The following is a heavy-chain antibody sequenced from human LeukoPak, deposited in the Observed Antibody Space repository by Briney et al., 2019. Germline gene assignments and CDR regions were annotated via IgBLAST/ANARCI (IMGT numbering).Heavy chain of an antibody. CDR1: GGSISGYY. CDR2: IYTSGST. V-gene: IGHV4-4*07. J-gene: IGHJ4*02. CDR3: ARIGHQNLDY. Sequence: PSETLSLTCTVSGGSISGYYWNWVRQPAGKGLEWIGRIYTSGSTNYNPSLESRVTMSVDTSKNQFFLKLSSVTAADTAVYYCARIGHQNLDYWGQGTLVTVSS. D-gene: IGHD1-14*01.